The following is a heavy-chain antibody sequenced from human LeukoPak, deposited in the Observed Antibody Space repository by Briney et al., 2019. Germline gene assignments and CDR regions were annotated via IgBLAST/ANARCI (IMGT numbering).Heavy chain of an antibody. CDR1: GGSISSGGYY. CDR2: IYYSGST. Sequence: SQTLSLTCTVSGGSISSGGYYWSWIRQHPGKGLEWIGYIYYSGSTYYNPSLKSRVTISVDTSKNRFSLKLSSVTAADTAVYYCARACPWTCYDSSAGFDYWGQGTLVTVSS. CDR3: ARACPWTCYDSSAGFDY. D-gene: IGHD3-22*01. V-gene: IGHV4-31*03. J-gene: IGHJ4*02.